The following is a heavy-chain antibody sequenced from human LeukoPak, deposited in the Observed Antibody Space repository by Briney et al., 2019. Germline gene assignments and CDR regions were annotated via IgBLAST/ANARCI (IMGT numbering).Heavy chain of an antibody. V-gene: IGHV1-46*01. J-gene: IGHJ4*02. CDR2: INPSGGST. Sequence: ASVKVSCKASGYTFTSYYMHWVRQAPGQGLEWMGIINPSGGSTSYAQKFQGRVTMTRDTSTSTVYMELSSLRSEDTAVYYCARAQYCGGDCHIFDYWGQGTLVTVSS. D-gene: IGHD2-21*02. CDR3: ARAQYCGGDCHIFDY. CDR1: GYTFTSYY.